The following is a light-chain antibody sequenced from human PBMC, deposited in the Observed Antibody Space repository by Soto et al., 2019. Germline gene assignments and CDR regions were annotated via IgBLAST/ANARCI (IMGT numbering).Light chain of an antibody. CDR2: EVN. CDR1: SSDVGVYTY. V-gene: IGLV2-14*01. Sequence: QSVLTQPASVSGSPRQSITISCTGASSDVGVYTYVSWYQQHPGKAPKLMIYEVNNRPSGVSNLFSGSKSGNTASLTISGLQAEAHADYYCSSYISRSPLYVCGTGTRSPA. CDR3: SSYISRSPLYV. J-gene: IGLJ1*01.